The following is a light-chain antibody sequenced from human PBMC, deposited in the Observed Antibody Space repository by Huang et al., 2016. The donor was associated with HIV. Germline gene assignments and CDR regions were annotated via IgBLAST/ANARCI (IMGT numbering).Light chain of an antibody. CDR2: GAS. CDR1: QSVSSSY. Sequence: EIVLTQSPGTLSLSPGERAPLSCRASQSVSSSYLAWYQQKPGQAPRLLIYGASSRPTGIPDRFSGSGSGTDFTLTISRLEPEDFAVYYCQQYGSSPWTFGQGTKWKSN. V-gene: IGKV3-20*01. CDR3: QQYGSSPWT. J-gene: IGKJ1*01.